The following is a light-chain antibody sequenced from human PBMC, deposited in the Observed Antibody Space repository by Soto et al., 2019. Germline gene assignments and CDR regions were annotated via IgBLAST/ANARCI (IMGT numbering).Light chain of an antibody. CDR1: QSITIW. Sequence: DIQMTQSPSTLSASVGDRVTITCRASQSITIWLAWYQQKPGKAPKLLIFDASSLESGVPSRFSGSGSGTDFTLTISSLQPDDCASYYCQQYNSYSWTFGQGTQVEIK. CDR2: DAS. J-gene: IGKJ1*01. V-gene: IGKV1-5*01. CDR3: QQYNSYSWT.